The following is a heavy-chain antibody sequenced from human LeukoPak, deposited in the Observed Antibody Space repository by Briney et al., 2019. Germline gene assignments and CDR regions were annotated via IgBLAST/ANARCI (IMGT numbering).Heavy chain of an antibody. CDR1: GASFNSDDQY. CDR3: ARVSGTTFCNWFDP. D-gene: IGHD1-7*01. CDR2: IHPSGML. Sequence: SQTLSLTCTVSGASFNSDDQYWNWIRQSPGKGLEWIGSIHPSGMLYNNPSLESRVTMSRDTSKNQFSLNLNSVTAADTAVYYCARVSGTTFCNWFDPWGQGTLVTVSS. J-gene: IGHJ5*02. V-gene: IGHV4-31*03.